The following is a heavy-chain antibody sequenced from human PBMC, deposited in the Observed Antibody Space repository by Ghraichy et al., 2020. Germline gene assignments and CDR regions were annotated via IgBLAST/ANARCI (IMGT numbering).Heavy chain of an antibody. CDR2: IYYSGST. J-gene: IGHJ5*02. Sequence: SETLSLTCTVSGGSISSSSYYWGWIRQPPGKGLEWIGSIYYSGSTYYNPSLKSRVTISVDTSKNQFSLKLSSVTAADTAVYYCARLRRSYDSSGYTWGQGTLVTVSS. V-gene: IGHV4-39*01. CDR1: GGSISSSSYY. D-gene: IGHD3-22*01. CDR3: ARLRRSYDSSGYT.